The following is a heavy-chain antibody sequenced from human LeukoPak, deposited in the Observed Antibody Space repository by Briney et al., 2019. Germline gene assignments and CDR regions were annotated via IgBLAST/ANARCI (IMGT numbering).Heavy chain of an antibody. J-gene: IGHJ4*02. Sequence: GGSLRLSCAASGFIFSSYALSWVRQAPGKGLEWVSATSGNGAKTYYADSVKGRFTISRDNSKNTLYLQMDSLRAEDTAVYYCARDSVGVPTDFDYWGQGTLVTVSS. CDR2: TSGNGAKT. V-gene: IGHV3-23*01. CDR3: ARDSVGVPTDFDY. D-gene: IGHD1-26*01. CDR1: GFIFSSYA.